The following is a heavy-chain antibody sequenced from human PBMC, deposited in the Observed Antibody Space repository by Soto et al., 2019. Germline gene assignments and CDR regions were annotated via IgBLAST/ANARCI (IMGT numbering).Heavy chain of an antibody. V-gene: IGHV1-69*13. CDR1: GGTFSSYA. CDR3: ARFRPYSSSWYYFDY. D-gene: IGHD6-13*01. J-gene: IGHJ4*02. Sequence: SVKVSCKASGGTFSSYAISWVRQAPGQGLEWMGGIIPIFGTANYAQKFQGRVTITADESTSTAYMELSSLRSEDTAVYYCARFRPYSSSWYYFDYWGKGTLVTVSS. CDR2: IIPIFGTA.